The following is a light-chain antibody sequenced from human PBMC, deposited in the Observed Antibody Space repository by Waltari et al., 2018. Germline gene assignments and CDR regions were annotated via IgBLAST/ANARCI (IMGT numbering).Light chain of an antibody. CDR1: SSDVGGYNY. CDR3: SSYTSSSTPLV. V-gene: IGLV2-14*03. CDR2: DVI. J-gene: IGLJ2*01. Sequence: QSALTQPASVSGSPGQSITISCTGTSSDVGGYNYVSWFQQHPGKAPKLIIYDVINRPAGGSNRFSGSKSGNTASLTISGLQAEDEADYYCSSYTSSSTPLVFGGGTKLTVL.